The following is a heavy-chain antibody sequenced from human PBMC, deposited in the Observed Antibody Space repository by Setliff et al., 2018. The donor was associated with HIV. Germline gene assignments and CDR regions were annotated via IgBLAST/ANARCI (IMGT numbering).Heavy chain of an antibody. V-gene: IGHV4-39*07. Sequence: SETLSLTCTVSGGSISSRNHYWGWIRQPPGKGLEWIGSIYYTGVTYYNPSLRSRVTISVDTSKKQFSLKLSSVTAADTAVYYCARGDGTKYYYYYYMDVWGKGTTVTVSS. CDR1: GGSISSRNHY. D-gene: IGHD1-7*01. CDR3: ARGDGTKYYYYYYMDV. J-gene: IGHJ6*03. CDR2: IYYTGVT.